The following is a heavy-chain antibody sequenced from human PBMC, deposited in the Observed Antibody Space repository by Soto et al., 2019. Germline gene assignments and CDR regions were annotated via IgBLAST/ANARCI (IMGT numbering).Heavy chain of an antibody. CDR1: AFTLRSHA. Sequence: PGVSLRLSCSASAFTLRSHAMHWVRQAPGKGLEYVSSIHTGGETTFYADAVKGRFIVSRDNSNNTLDLQMTSLKYEDSDVYSCGRLRAEHCSGRTCDHWMDLWGQGTTVTVSS. D-gene: IGHD6-19*01. V-gene: IGHV3-64*04. CDR3: GRLRAEHCSGRTCDHWMDL. J-gene: IGHJ6*02. CDR2: IHTGGETT.